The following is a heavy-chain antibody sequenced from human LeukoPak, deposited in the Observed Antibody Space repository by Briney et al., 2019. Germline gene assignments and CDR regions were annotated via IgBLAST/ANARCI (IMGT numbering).Heavy chain of an antibody. V-gene: IGHV3-23*01. Sequence: GGSLRLSCAASGFTFISYAMSWVRQAPGKGLEWVSAISGSGGKTYYADSVKGRFTISRDNSKNTLYLQMNSLRAEDTAVYYCAKLVRYSGYDPAYDYWGQGTLVTVSS. D-gene: IGHD5-12*01. CDR2: ISGSGGKT. CDR3: AKLVRYSGYDPAYDY. CDR1: GFTFISYA. J-gene: IGHJ4*02.